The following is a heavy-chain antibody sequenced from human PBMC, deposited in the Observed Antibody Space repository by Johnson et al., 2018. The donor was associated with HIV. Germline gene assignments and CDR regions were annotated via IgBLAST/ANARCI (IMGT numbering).Heavy chain of an antibody. Sequence: VQLVESGGGVVQPGRSLRLSCAASGFTFSRYAIHWVRQAPGRGLEWVSTISGSGAGSDYADSVTGLFTISRYNSKNTLFLQMNSPRAEDTAVYYCAKGRRISPDAFDIWGRGTMVTVSS. CDR3: AKGRRISPDAFDI. D-gene: IGHD3-3*02. CDR1: GFTFSRYA. CDR2: ISGSGAGS. V-gene: IGHV3-23*04. J-gene: IGHJ3*02.